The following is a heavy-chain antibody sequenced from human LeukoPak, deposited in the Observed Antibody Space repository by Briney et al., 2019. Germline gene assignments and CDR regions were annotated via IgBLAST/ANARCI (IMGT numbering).Heavy chain of an antibody. D-gene: IGHD6-6*01. J-gene: IGHJ4*02. V-gene: IGHV3-33*01. CDR3: ARDGVYPLGDY. Sequence: GGSLRLSCAASGFTFSSYGMHWVRQAPGKGLEWVAVIWYDGSNKYYADSVKGRFTISRDNSKNTLYLQMNSLRAEDTAVYYCARDGVYPLGDYWGQETLVTVSS. CDR1: GFTFSSYG. CDR2: IWYDGSNK.